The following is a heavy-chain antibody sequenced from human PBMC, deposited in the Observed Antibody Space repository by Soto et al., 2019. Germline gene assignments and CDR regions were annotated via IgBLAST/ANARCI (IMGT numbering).Heavy chain of an antibody. CDR3: ATYCSGGSCYPGWFDP. V-gene: IGHV1-69*13. D-gene: IGHD2-15*01. Sequence: GASVKVSSKASGGTFSSYAISWVRQAPGQGLEWMGGIIPIFGTANYAQKFQGRVTITADESTSTAYMELSSLRSEDTAVYYCATYCSGGSCYPGWFDPWGQRTLVTVSS. CDR1: GGTFSSYA. CDR2: IIPIFGTA. J-gene: IGHJ5*02.